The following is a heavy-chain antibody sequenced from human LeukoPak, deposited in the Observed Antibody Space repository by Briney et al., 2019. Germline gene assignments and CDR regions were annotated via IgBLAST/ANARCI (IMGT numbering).Heavy chain of an antibody. V-gene: IGHV1-2*02. CDR1: GYTFTGHY. J-gene: IGHJ6*03. CDR2: INPKNAGT. D-gene: IGHD5-18*01. Sequence: GASVKVSCKASGYTFTGHYMHWVRQAPGQGLEWMGWINPKNAGTNYAQKFQGRVTMTRDTSTGTVYMELSRLRSDDTAVYYCARTTEGGYTYDYFYYYYMDVWGKGTTVTISS. CDR3: ARTTEGGYTYDYFYYYYMDV.